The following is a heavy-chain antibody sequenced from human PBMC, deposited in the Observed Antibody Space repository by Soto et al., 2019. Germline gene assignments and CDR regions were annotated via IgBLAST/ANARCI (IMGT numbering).Heavy chain of an antibody. V-gene: IGHV3-23*01. CDR2: ISGSGGST. CDR3: AKDPMVRGATYYFGY. D-gene: IGHD3-10*01. J-gene: IGHJ4*02. CDR1: GFTFSSYA. Sequence: GGSLRLSCAASGFTFSSYAMSWVRQAPGKGLEWVSAISGSGGSTYYADSVKGRFTISRDNSKNTLYLQMNSLRAEDTAVYYCAKDPMVRGATYYFGYWGQGTLVTVSS.